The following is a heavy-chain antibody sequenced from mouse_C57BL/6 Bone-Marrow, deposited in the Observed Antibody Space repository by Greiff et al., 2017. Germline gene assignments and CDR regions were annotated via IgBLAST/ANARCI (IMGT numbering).Heavy chain of an antibody. D-gene: IGHD1-1*01. V-gene: IGHV7-3*01. J-gene: IGHJ1*03. CDR2: IRNKANGYTT. Sequence: EVKVVESGGGLVQPGGSLSLSCAASGFTFTDYYMSWVRQPPGKALEWLGFIRNKANGYTTEYSASVKGRFTISRDNSQSILYLQMNALRAEDSATYYCARYHYYGSRYWYFDVWGTGTTVTVSS. CDR3: ARYHYYGSRYWYFDV. CDR1: GFTFTDYY.